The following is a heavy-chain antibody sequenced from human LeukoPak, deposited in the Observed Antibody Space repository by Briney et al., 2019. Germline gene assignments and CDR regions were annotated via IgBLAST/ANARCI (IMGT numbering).Heavy chain of an antibody. Sequence: GGSLRLSCAASGFTFSSYAMSWVRQAPGKGREWVSAISGSGGSTYYADSVKGRFTISRDNSKLTLYLQMNSLRAEDTAVYYCARDSELLYYFDYWGQGTLVTVSS. CDR1: GFTFSSYA. D-gene: IGHD1-26*01. J-gene: IGHJ4*02. CDR2: ISGSGGST. CDR3: ARDSELLYYFDY. V-gene: IGHV3-23*01.